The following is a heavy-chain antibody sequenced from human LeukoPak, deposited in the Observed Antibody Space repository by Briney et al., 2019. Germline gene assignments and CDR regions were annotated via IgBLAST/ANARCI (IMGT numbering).Heavy chain of an antibody. CDR2: IYYGGSS. CDR1: GGSISSSSYY. CDR3: ARVVVPLNWFDP. V-gene: IGHV4-39*07. D-gene: IGHD3-22*01. Sequence: SETLSLTCTVSGGSISSSSYYWGWIRQPPGKGLQWIGSIYYGGSSYYNPSLKSRVTISVVTSKNQFSLKLSSVTAADTAVYYCARVVVPLNWFDPWGQGTLVTVSS. J-gene: IGHJ5*02.